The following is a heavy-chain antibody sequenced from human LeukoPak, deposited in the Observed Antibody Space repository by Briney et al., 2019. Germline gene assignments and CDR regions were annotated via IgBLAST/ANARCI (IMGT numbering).Heavy chain of an antibody. CDR2: IESAGDGGTA. D-gene: IGHD3-3*01. CDR3: ATVPGITAYGEVVDY. CDR1: GFTVSKAR. J-gene: IGHJ4*02. V-gene: IGHV3-15*04. Sequence: PGGSLRLSCVVSGFTVSKARMNWVRLAPGKGLEWIGRIESAGDGGTADYAAPVKGRFTISRDDSANTVHLHMSGLKTEDTALYYCATVPGITAYGEVVDYWGQGTLVTISS.